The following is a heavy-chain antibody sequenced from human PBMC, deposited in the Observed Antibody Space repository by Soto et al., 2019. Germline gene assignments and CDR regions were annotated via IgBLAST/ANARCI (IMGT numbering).Heavy chain of an antibody. Sequence: ETLSLTCAVYGGSFSGYYWSWIRQPPGKGLEWIGEINHSGSTNYNPSLKSRVTISVDTSKNQFSLKLSSVTAADTAVYYCARGWGRIFDYWGQGTLVTGSS. V-gene: IGHV4-34*01. CDR1: GGSFSGYY. J-gene: IGHJ4*02. CDR2: INHSGST. CDR3: ARGWGRIFDY. D-gene: IGHD7-27*01.